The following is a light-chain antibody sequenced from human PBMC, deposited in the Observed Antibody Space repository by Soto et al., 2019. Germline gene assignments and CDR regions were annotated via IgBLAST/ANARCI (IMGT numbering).Light chain of an antibody. V-gene: IGLV2-8*01. CDR2: AVS. CDR3: SSYAGRNNLV. Sequence: QSVLTQPPSASGSPGQSVTISCTGTSSDVGGYNYVSWYQQHPGKAPKLMIYAVSKRPSGVPDRFSGSKSGNTASLTVSGLHAEDEADYYCSSYAGRNNLVFGGGTKLTVL. J-gene: IGLJ2*01. CDR1: SSDVGGYNY.